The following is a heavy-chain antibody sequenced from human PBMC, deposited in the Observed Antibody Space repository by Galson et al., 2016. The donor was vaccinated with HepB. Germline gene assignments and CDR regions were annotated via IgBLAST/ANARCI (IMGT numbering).Heavy chain of an antibody. Sequence: SLRLSCAASGFTFSTYSFNWVRQAPGKGLEWVASISASRTSILYADSVKGRFTISRDNSKNTIYLQMSSLRAEDTAVYYCAKTTAMVAYYYYGMDVWGKGTTVTVSS. V-gene: IGHV3-21*01. CDR3: AKTTAMVAYYYYGMDV. CDR2: ISASRTSI. J-gene: IGHJ6*04. D-gene: IGHD5-18*01. CDR1: GFTFSTYS.